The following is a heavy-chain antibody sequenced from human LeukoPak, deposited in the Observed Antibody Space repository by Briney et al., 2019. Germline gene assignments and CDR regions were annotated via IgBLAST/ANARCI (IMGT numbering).Heavy chain of an antibody. D-gene: IGHD3-10*01. Sequence: SETLSLTCAVSGGSISSGGYSWSWIRQPPGKGLEWIGYIYYSGSTYYNPSLKSRVTISVDTSKNQFSLKLSSVTAADTAVYYCARVKYYYGSGGRTRYYFDYWGQGTLVTVSS. J-gene: IGHJ4*02. CDR1: GGSISSGGYS. CDR3: ARVKYYYGSGGRTRYYFDY. V-gene: IGHV4-31*11. CDR2: IYYSGST.